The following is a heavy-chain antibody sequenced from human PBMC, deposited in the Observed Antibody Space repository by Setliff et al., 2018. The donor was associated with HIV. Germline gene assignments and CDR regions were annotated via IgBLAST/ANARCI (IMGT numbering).Heavy chain of an antibody. CDR1: GYIFTNYW. V-gene: IGHV5-51*01. CDR3: ARAGSFDPYYYMDV. D-gene: IGHD3-10*01. Sequence: GESLKISCKASGYIFTNYWIGWVRQMPGKGLEWIGRINPGDSDTGYSPSFQGQVTISADKSISTAYLQWSSLKASDTAMYYCARAGSFDPYYYMDVWGKGTTVTVSS. J-gene: IGHJ6*03. CDR2: INPGDSDT.